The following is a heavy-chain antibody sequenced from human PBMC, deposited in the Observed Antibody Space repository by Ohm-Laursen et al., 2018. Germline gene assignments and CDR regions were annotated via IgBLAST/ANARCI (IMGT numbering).Heavy chain of an antibody. CDR3: VKDHPSSGWYHFDY. Sequence: SLRLSCSASGFTFDDYAMHWVRQAPGKGLEWVSGISWNSGSIGYADSVKGRFTISRDNAKNSLYLQMNSLRAEDTAFYYCVKDHPSSGWYHFDYWGQGSLVTVSS. J-gene: IGHJ4*02. D-gene: IGHD6-19*01. CDR2: ISWNSGSI. CDR1: GFTFDDYA. V-gene: IGHV3-9*01.